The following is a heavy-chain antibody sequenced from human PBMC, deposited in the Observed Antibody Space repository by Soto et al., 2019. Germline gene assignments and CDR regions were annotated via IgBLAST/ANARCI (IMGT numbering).Heavy chain of an antibody. Sequence: PSETLSLTCAVYGGSFSGYYWSWIRQPPGKGLEWVSAISGSGGSTYYADSVKGRFTISRDNSKNTLYLQMNSLRAEDTAVYYCANPAKTGGPMTTVTTCDYWGQGTLVTVSS. V-gene: IGHV3-23*01. CDR3: ANPAKTGGPMTTVTTCDY. CDR1: GGSFSGYY. CDR2: ISGSGGST. D-gene: IGHD4-17*01. J-gene: IGHJ4*02.